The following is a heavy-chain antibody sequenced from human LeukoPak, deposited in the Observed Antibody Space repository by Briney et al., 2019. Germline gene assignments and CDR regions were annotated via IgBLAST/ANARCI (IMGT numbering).Heavy chain of an antibody. V-gene: IGHV3-7*01. CDR2: IKKDGSEK. CDR1: GFTFTSTR. D-gene: IGHD2-15*01. CDR3: ARDKYRSGGSCYTPYYFDC. J-gene: IGHJ4*02. Sequence: PGGALRLSCAAPGFTFTSTRMSWVPQAPRKGLEWVAHIKKDGSEKDYMDSVKGRYTISRDNAKNSLYLQMNSLRAEDTAVYYCARDKYRSGGSCYTPYYFDCWGQGTLVTVSS.